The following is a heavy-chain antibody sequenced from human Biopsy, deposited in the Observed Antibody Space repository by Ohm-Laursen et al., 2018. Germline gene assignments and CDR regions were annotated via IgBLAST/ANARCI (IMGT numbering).Heavy chain of an antibody. CDR1: GFIFSDYK. J-gene: IGHJ6*02. V-gene: IGHV3-21*01. Sequence: SLRLSCAASGFIFSDYKMNWVRLAPGKGLEWVSSLSSSSSFIYYADSVKGRFTISRHNAKNSLFLQMDSLRAEDTAVYYCARQKGFYGDPYYYGMDVWGQGTTVTVSS. CDR2: LSSSSSFI. D-gene: IGHD4-17*01. CDR3: ARQKGFYGDPYYYGMDV.